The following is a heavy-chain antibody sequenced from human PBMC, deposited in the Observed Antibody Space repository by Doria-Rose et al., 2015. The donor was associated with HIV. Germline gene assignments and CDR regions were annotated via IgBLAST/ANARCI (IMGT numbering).Heavy chain of an antibody. V-gene: IGHV2-26*01. J-gene: IGHJ4*02. CDR3: ARIKSSRWYHKYYVDF. CDR2: IFSDDER. Sequence: QVTLKESGPVLVKPTETLTLTCTVSGVSLSSPGMGVSWIRQPPGKALEWLANIFSDDERSNKTSLKSRLIISRGTSKSQVVLTMADMDPVDTATYYCARIKSSRWYHKYYVDFWGQGTLVIVSA. CDR1: GVSLSSPGMG. D-gene: IGHD6-13*01.